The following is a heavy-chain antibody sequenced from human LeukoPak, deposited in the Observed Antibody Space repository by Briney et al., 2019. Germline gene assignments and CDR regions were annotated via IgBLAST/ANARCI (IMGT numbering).Heavy chain of an antibody. V-gene: IGHV4-39*01. D-gene: IGHD3-22*01. CDR2: IYYTGTT. J-gene: IGHJ2*01. CDR1: GVSITSTSYY. CDR3: ARHTSSGHPLWYFDL. Sequence: PSETLSLTCTVSGVSITSTSYYWGWIRQPPGKGLEWIGTIYYTGTTCYNPSLKSRLAMSVDTSKNQFSLKLSSVTAADTAVYYCARHTSSGHPLWYFDLWGRGTLVTVSS.